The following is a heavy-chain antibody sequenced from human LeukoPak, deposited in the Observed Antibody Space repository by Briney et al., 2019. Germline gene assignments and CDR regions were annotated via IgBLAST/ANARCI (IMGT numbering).Heavy chain of an antibody. V-gene: IGHV1-46*01. CDR3: ARSIPPGGMDV. CDR2: LNPGIGNT. J-gene: IGHJ6*02. Sequence: ASVRVSCKASGYTFTSYYVHWVRQAPGKGLEWMGILNPGIGNTNYAQTFQGRVTITSDTSTSTLYMELSGLRSEDTAVYYCARSIPPGGMDVWGQGTTVAVSS. CDR1: GYTFTSYY. D-gene: IGHD2-2*01.